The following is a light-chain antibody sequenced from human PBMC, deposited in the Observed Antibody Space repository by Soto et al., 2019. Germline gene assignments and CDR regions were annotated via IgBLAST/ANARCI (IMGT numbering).Light chain of an antibody. CDR1: QSVSSY. CDR2: DAS. Sequence: EIVLTQSPATLSLSPGERATPSCRASQSVSSYLAWYQQKPGQAPRLLIYDASNRATGIPARFSGSGSGTHFTLTLSSLEPEDFAIYCCQQRSNWPPVTFGGGTKVEIK. V-gene: IGKV3-11*01. J-gene: IGKJ4*01. CDR3: QQRSNWPPVT.